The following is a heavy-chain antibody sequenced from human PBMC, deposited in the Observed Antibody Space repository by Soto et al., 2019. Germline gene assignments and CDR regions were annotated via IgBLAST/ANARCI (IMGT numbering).Heavy chain of an antibody. V-gene: IGHV3-23*01. CDR2: IRGNGENT. J-gene: IGHJ4*02. D-gene: IGHD1-1*01. Sequence: EVQLLESGGDLVQPGGSLRLTCRTSGFMFEHYAMSWVRQAPGKGLEWVSTIRGNGENTNYAGSVRGRVTISRDNSKTTVYPQMNSLGVEDTAAYYCAKPGGSPTTDFDYWGLGTLVTVAS. CDR1: GFMFEHYA. CDR3: AKPGGSPTTDFDY.